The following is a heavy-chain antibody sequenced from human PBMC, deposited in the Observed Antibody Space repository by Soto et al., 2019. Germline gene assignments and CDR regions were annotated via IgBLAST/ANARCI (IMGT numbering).Heavy chain of an antibody. CDR1: GYKFTWDW. Sequence: GESLKISCKASGYKFTWDWIGWVRQMPGKGLELMGVVYPGDSDIRYSPSFQGLVIISADKSITTAYLQWSSLKASDTAMYYCTRSEQLYTFDSWGQGTLVTVSS. J-gene: IGHJ4*02. CDR3: TRSEQLYTFDS. CDR2: VYPGDSDI. V-gene: IGHV5-51*01. D-gene: IGHD6-6*01.